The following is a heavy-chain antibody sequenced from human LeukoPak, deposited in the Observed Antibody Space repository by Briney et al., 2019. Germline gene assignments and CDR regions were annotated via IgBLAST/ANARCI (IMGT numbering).Heavy chain of an antibody. CDR2: ISAYNGNT. J-gene: IGHJ4*02. CDR1: GYTFTSYG. V-gene: IGHV1-18*01. D-gene: IGHD3-3*01. Sequence: ASVKVSCKASGYTFTSYGISWVRQAPGQGLEWMGWISAYNGNTNYAQKLQGRVTITTETSTSTAYMELRSLRSGDTAIYFCARGGADYDIWSGHYLGYWGQGTLVTVSS. CDR3: ARGGADYDIWSGHYLGY.